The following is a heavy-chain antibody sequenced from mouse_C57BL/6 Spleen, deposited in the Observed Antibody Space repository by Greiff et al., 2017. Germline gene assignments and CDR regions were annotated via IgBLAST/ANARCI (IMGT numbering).Heavy chain of an antibody. V-gene: IGHV5-17*01. Sequence: EVHLVESGGGLVKPGGSLKLSCAASGFTFSDYGMHWVRQAPEKGLEWVAYISSGSSTIYYADTVKGRFTISRDNAKNTLFLQMTSLGSEDTAMYYCARLSSAYAMDYWGQGTSVTVSS. CDR1: GFTFSDYG. D-gene: IGHD3-2*02. CDR2: ISSGSSTI. J-gene: IGHJ4*01. CDR3: ARLSSAYAMDY.